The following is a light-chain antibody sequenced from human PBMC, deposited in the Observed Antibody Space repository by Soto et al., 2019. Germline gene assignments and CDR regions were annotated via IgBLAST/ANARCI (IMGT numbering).Light chain of an antibody. CDR3: AAWDDSLIGPV. J-gene: IGLJ3*02. CDR1: SSNIGTNT. Sequence: HSVLTQPPSASGTPGQRVTISCSGSSSNIGTNTVNWYQQVPGTAPKVLIYKNNQRPSGVPDRFSGSKSGTSASLAISGLQSGDEAEYYCAAWDDSLIGPVFGGGTKLTVL. V-gene: IGLV1-44*01. CDR2: KNN.